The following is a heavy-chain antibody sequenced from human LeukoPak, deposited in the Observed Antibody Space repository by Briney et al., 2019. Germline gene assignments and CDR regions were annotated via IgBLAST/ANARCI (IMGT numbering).Heavy chain of an antibody. CDR3: ARNYYDSSGYPDPLDY. V-gene: IGHV1-69*13. D-gene: IGHD3-22*01. Sequence: SVKASCKASGGTFSSYAISWVRQAPGQGLEWMGGIIPIFGTANYAQKFQGRVTITADESTSTAYMELSSLRSEDTAVYYCARNYYDSSGYPDPLDYWGQGTLVTVSS. J-gene: IGHJ4*02. CDR1: GGTFSSYA. CDR2: IIPIFGTA.